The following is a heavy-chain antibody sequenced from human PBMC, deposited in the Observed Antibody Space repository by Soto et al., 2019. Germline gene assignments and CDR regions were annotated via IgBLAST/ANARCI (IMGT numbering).Heavy chain of an antibody. J-gene: IGHJ5*02. CDR2: INPYSGGA. V-gene: IGHV1-2*02. CDR3: ARVIRGAYYNSPLDT. D-gene: IGHD3-10*01. Sequence: ASVKVSCKASGYTFTGYFMHWVRQAPGQGLEWMGWINPYSGGADYAQSFQGRVTMTRDTSISTVYMELSRLRFDYTAVYYCARVIRGAYYNSPLDTWGQGTVVTVSS. CDR1: GYTFTGYF.